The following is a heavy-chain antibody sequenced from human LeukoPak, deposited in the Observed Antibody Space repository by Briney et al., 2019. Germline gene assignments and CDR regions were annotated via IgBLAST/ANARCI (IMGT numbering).Heavy chain of an antibody. CDR3: ARDAMATTPGWYNWFDP. CDR1: GGSLSSYY. V-gene: IGHV4-59*01. CDR2: IYYSGGT. Sequence: SETLSLTCTVSGGSLSSYYWNWIRQPPGKGLEWIGYIYYSGGTNYNPSLKSRVTISVDTSKNQFSLELSSVTAADTAVYYCARDAMATTPGWYNWFDPWGRGTLVTVSS. D-gene: IGHD5-24*01. J-gene: IGHJ5*02.